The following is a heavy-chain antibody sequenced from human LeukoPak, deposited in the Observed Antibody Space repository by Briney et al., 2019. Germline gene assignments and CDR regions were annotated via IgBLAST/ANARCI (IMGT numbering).Heavy chain of an antibody. Sequence: GGSLRLSCAASGFSFSSYGMHWVRQAPGKGLEWVAFIRYDGSNKYYADSVKGRFTMSRDNSKNTVYLQMNSLRPEDTAVYYCAKIPQGDPEWEGRDAFDIWGQGTMVTVSS. CDR3: AKIPQGDPEWEGRDAFDI. CDR2: IRYDGSNK. J-gene: IGHJ3*02. V-gene: IGHV3-30*02. CDR1: GFSFSSYG. D-gene: IGHD1-26*01.